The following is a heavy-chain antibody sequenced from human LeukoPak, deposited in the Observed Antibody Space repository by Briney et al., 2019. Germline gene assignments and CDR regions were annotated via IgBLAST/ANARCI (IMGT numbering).Heavy chain of an antibody. Sequence: GGSLRLSCAASGVRFDDYEMSWVRQVPGKGLEYISGISRSGRTTGYGDSVKGRITISRDNAKNTLFLQMTSLRAEDTALYYCARVPGSHYYYYMDVWGKGTAVTVSS. CDR3: ARVPGSHYYYYMDV. V-gene: IGHV3-20*04. J-gene: IGHJ6*03. CDR1: GVRFDDYE. CDR2: ISRSGRTT. D-gene: IGHD3-10*01.